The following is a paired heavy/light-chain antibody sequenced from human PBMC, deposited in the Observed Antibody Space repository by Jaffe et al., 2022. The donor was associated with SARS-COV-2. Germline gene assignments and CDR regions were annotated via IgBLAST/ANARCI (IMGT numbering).Heavy chain of an antibody. CDR3: ASAPFYGTNSRGSFGI. CDR1: GGSISTYY. CDR2: ISYSGST. D-gene: IGHD2-8*01. V-gene: IGHV4-59*01. J-gene: IGHJ3*02. Sequence: QVQLQESGPGLVKPSETLSLTCTVSGGSISTYYWSWIRQPPGKGLEWIGYISYSGSTYYNPSLKSRVTISIDTSKNQFSLKLSSVTAADTAIYYCASAPFYGTNSRGSFGIWGQGTMVTVSS.
Light chain of an antibody. Sequence: DIVMTQSPDSLTVSLGERATINCKSSQSVLYRSNNKNYLGWYQQKPGQPPKLLISWASTRESGVPDRFSGSGSGTDFTLTISSLQAEDVAVYYCQQYYGIPLTFGPGTKVNIK. V-gene: IGKV4-1*01. J-gene: IGKJ3*01. CDR3: QQYYGIPLT. CDR1: QSVLYRSNNKNY. CDR2: WAS.